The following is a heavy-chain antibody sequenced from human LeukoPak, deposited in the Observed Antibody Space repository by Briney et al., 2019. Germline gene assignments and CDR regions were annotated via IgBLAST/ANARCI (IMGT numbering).Heavy chain of an antibody. V-gene: IGHV4-59*01. J-gene: IGHJ6*03. Sequence: SETLSLTCTVSGGSLSSYSWSWIRQPPGKGLEWIGYMYYSGSTNYNPSLRSRVTISVDTSKNQFSLKLSSVTAADTAVYYCARVQLGGYYYYMDVWGKGTTVTISS. CDR2: MYYSGST. CDR3: ARVQLGGYYYYMDV. CDR1: GGSLSSYS. D-gene: IGHD1-1*01.